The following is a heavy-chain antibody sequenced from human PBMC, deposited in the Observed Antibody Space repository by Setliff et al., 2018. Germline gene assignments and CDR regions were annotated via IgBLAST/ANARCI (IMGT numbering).Heavy chain of an antibody. CDR1: GFTFTSYW. Sequence: PGGSLRLSCEASGFTFTSYWMSWVRQAPGKGLEWVANIKQDGSEKYYVDSVKGRFAISRDNAKNSLYLQMNSLRAEDTAFYHCALFGDRDTFDTWGQGTMVTVSS. CDR2: IKQDGSEK. J-gene: IGHJ3*02. D-gene: IGHD3-16*01. CDR3: ALFGDRDTFDT. V-gene: IGHV3-7*03.